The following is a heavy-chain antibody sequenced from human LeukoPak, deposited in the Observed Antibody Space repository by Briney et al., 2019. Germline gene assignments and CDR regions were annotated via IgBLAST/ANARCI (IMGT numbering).Heavy chain of an antibody. V-gene: IGHV4-4*02. J-gene: IGHJ4*02. CDR2: IYHSGST. D-gene: IGHD3-22*01. Sequence: PSETLSLTCALSGGFISSSYWWSWVRQPPGKGLEWIGEIYHSGSTNYNPSLKSRVTISVDKSKNQFSLKLSSVTAADTAVYYCARDVLGESSAYYYPFDYWGQGTLVTVSS. CDR1: GGFISSSYW. CDR3: ARDVLGESSAYYYPFDY.